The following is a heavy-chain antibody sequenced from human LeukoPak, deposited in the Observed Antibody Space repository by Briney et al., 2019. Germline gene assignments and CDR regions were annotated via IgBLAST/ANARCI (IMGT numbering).Heavy chain of an antibody. D-gene: IGHD3-3*01. CDR2: INPNSGGT. CDR3: ASCPRNTMP. Sequence: ASLKVSCKASGYNFIGYYMHWVRQATGQGVQWMGWINPNSGGTNYAQKVQGRVTMTRDTSIVTAYMELSSLRSDDTAVYYCASCPRNTMPWGQGTLVTVSS. CDR1: GYNFIGYY. J-gene: IGHJ5*02. V-gene: IGHV1-2*02.